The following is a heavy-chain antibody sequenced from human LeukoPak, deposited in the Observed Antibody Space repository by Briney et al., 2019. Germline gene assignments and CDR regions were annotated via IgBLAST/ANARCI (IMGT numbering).Heavy chain of an antibody. Sequence: GRSLRLSCAASGFAFSSYAIHWVRQAPGKGLEWVAVISYDGSNKYYAESVKGRFTISRDNSKNALYLQMNSLRAEDTAMYYCAKDMVRGVTRVNYYYMDVWGKGTTVTISS. CDR1: GFAFSSYA. CDR3: AKDMVRGVTRVNYYYMDV. V-gene: IGHV3-30*04. CDR2: ISYDGSNK. J-gene: IGHJ6*03. D-gene: IGHD3-10*01.